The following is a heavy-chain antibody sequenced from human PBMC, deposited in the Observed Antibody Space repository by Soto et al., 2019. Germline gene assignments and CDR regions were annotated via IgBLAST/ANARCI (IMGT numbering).Heavy chain of an antibody. CDR2: ISGSGGST. CDR1: GFTFSSYA. CDR3: AKDPTEYCSGGSCYWGYRGYYYMDV. V-gene: IGHV3-23*01. Sequence: PGGSLRLSCAAPGFTFSSYAMSWVPQAPGKGLEWVSAISGSGGSTYYADTVKGRFTISRDSSKNTLYLQMNSLRAEDTAVYYCAKDPTEYCSGGSCYWGYRGYYYMDVWGKGTTVTVSS. D-gene: IGHD2-15*01. J-gene: IGHJ6*03.